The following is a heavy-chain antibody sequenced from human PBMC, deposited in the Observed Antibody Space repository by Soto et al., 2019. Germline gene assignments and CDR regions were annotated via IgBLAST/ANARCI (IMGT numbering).Heavy chain of an antibody. CDR1: GYTFTRYD. J-gene: IGHJ4*02. CDR3: ARRAETNGWNGFGADKYYFDF. D-gene: IGHD1-1*01. CDR2: MNPNTGNS. Sequence: SVKVSCKAPGYTFTRYDIYMVRQATGQGLEWRGWMNPNTGNSGYAQKFQGRVTVTSDTSINTVHMELRSLRSEDTAVYYCARRAETNGWNGFGADKYYFDFWGQGTLVTVSS. V-gene: IGHV1-8*01.